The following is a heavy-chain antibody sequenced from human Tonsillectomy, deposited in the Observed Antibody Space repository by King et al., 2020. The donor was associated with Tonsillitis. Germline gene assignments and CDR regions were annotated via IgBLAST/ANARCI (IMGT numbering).Heavy chain of an antibody. CDR2: IWYDGSNK. CDR1: GFTFSSYA. J-gene: IGHJ4*02. V-gene: IGHV3-33*08. Sequence: VQLVESGGGVVQPGRSLRLSCAASGFTFSSYAMHWVRQAPGKGLEWVAVIWYDGSNKYYADSVKARFTISRDNSKNTLYLQMNSLRAEDTAVYYCARDGGSGTYSHFDYWGQGTLVTVSS. CDR3: ARDGGSGTYSHFDY. D-gene: IGHD1-26*01.